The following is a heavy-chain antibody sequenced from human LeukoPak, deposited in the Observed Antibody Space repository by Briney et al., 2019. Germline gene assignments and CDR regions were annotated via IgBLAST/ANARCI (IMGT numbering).Heavy chain of an antibody. J-gene: IGHJ4*02. Sequence: ASVKVSCKASGYTFISYGISWVRQAPGQGLEWMGWISAYNGNTNYAQKLQGRVTMTTDTSTSTAYMELRSLRSDDTAVYYCARDRVDTPYGGSYYWGQGTLVTVSS. D-gene: IGHD5-18*01. CDR2: ISAYNGNT. CDR1: GYTFISYG. V-gene: IGHV1-18*01. CDR3: ARDRVDTPYGGSYY.